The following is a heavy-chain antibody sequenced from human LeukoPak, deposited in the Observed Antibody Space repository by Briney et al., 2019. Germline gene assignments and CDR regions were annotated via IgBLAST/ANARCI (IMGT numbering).Heavy chain of an antibody. Sequence: SQTLSLTCAVSGGSISSGGYSWSWVRQPPGKGLEWIGYIYHSGSTYYNPSLKSRVTISVDRSKNQFSLKLSSVTAADTAVYYCARVGPYGDYVHWFDPWGQGTLVTVSS. CDR1: GGSISSGGYS. D-gene: IGHD4-17*01. CDR2: IYHSGST. CDR3: ARVGPYGDYVHWFDP. V-gene: IGHV4-30-2*01. J-gene: IGHJ5*02.